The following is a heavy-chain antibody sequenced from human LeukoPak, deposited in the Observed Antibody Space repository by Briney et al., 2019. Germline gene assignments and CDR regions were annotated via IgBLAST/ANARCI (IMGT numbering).Heavy chain of an antibody. D-gene: IGHD3-16*02. CDR1: GFTFGDYA. CDR2: ISWNSGSI. J-gene: IGHJ3*02. Sequence: GGSLRLSCAASGFTFGDYAIHWVRQAPGKGLEWVSGISWNSGSIGYADSVKGRFTISRDNAKNSLYLQMNSLRAEDTALYYCAKEGRWPPDAFDIWGQGTMVTVSS. V-gene: IGHV3-9*01. CDR3: AKEGRWPPDAFDI.